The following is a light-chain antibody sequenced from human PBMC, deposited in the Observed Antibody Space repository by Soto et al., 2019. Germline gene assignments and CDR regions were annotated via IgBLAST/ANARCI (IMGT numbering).Light chain of an antibody. CDR2: AAS. V-gene: IGKV1-39*01. J-gene: IGKJ1*01. CDR1: QSISSY. CDR3: QQSYSTPFSWT. Sequence: DIPMTQSPSSLSASVGDRVTITCRASQSISSYLNWYQQKPGKAPKLLIYAASSLQRGVPSRFSGSGSGTEFTLTISSLQPDDFATYYCQQSYSTPFSWTFRQGTKVESK.